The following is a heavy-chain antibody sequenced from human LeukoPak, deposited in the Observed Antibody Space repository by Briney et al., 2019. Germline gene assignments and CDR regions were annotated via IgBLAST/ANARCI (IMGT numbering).Heavy chain of an antibody. D-gene: IGHD3-10*01. CDR1: GFTFADYA. V-gene: IGHV3-9*01. J-gene: IGHJ4*02. CDR3: AKDEHGSGSYIIDY. CDR2: ISWNSGSI. Sequence: PSRSLRLSCAASGFTFADYAMHWVRQGPGKGLEWVSGISWNSGSIGYADSVKGRFTISRDNAKNSLYLQMNSLRAEDTALYYCAKDEHGSGSYIIDYWGQGTLVTVSS.